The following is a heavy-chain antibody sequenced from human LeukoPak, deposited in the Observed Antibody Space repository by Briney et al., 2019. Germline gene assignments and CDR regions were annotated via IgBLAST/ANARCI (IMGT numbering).Heavy chain of an antibody. V-gene: IGHV3-23*01. D-gene: IGHD3-10*01. Sequence: GGSLRLSCAASGFTFSSYAMSWVRQAPGKGLEWVSAISGSGSTTYYADSVKGRFTISRDNSKNTLYLQMNSLRAEDTAIYYCAKDFQFLWFGESWGQGTLVTVSS. J-gene: IGHJ5*02. CDR2: ISGSGSTT. CDR1: GFTFSSYA. CDR3: AKDFQFLWFGES.